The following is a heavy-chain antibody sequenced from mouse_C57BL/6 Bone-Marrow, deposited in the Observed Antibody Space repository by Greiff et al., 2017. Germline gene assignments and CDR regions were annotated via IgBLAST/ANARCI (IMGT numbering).Heavy chain of an antibody. D-gene: IGHD1-1*01. V-gene: IGHV1-55*01. CDR2: IYPGSGST. CDR1: GYTFTSYW. CDR3: ARPSYYGSSYNY. J-gene: IGHJ2*01. Sequence: QVQLKQPGAELVKPGASVKMSCKASGYTFTSYWITWVKQRPGQGLEWIGDIYPGSGSTNYNEKFKSKATLTVDTSSSTAYMQLSSLTSEDSAVYCCARPSYYGSSYNYWGQGTTLTVSS.